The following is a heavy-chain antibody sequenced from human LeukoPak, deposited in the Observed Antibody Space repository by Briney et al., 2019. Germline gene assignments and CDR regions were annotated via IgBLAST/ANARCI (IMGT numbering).Heavy chain of an antibody. V-gene: IGHV1-8*01. CDR2: MNHNSGNT. CDR3: ARGRQGIAVADC. J-gene: IGHJ4*02. D-gene: IGHD6-19*01. CDR1: GYTFTSYD. Sequence: ASVKVSCKASGYTFTSYDINWVRQATGQGLEWMGWMNHNSGNTGYAQKFQGRVTITRNTSISTAYMELSSLRSEDTAVYYCARGRQGIAVADCSGQGTLVTVSS.